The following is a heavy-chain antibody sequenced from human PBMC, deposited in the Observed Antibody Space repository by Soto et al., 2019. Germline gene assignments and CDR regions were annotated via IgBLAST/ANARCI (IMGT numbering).Heavy chain of an antibody. CDR1: GGSLSGYY. CDR3: TYYASSGAYFDY. Sequence: PSETLSLTCAVYGGSLSGYYWSWFRQPPGKGLEWIGEINHSGSTDYNPSLKSRVTISVDTSKNQFSLKLSSVTAADTAVYYCTYYASSGAYFDYWGQGTLVTVS. J-gene: IGHJ4*02. D-gene: IGHD3-22*01. V-gene: IGHV4-34*01. CDR2: INHSGST.